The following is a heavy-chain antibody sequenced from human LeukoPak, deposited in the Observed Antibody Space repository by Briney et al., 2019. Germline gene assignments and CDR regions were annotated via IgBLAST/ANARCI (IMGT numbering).Heavy chain of an antibody. CDR2: ISPNSGGT. V-gene: IGHV1-2*02. CDR1: GYTFTGYH. D-gene: IGHD1-26*01. CDR3: ARDRGSYFSDAFDI. Sequence: ASVKVSCKASGYTFTGYHMHWVRQAPGQGLEWMGGISPNSGGTNYVQRFQGRVTMTRDTSISTAYMELSRLISDDTAVYYCARDRGSYFSDAFDIWGQGTMVTVSS. J-gene: IGHJ3*02.